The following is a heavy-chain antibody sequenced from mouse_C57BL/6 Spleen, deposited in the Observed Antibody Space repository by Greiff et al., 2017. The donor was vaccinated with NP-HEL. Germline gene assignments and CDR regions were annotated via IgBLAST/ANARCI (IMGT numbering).Heavy chain of an antibody. Sequence: QVQLQQSGTELVKPGASVKLSCKASGYTFTSYWMHWVKQRPGQGLEWIGNINPSNGGTNYNEKFKSKATLTVDKSSSTAYMQLSSLTSEDSAVYYCARPSSTMITTFDYWGQGTTLTVSS. D-gene: IGHD2-4*01. CDR2: INPSNGGT. J-gene: IGHJ2*01. V-gene: IGHV1-53*01. CDR3: ARPSSTMITTFDY. CDR1: GYTFTSYW.